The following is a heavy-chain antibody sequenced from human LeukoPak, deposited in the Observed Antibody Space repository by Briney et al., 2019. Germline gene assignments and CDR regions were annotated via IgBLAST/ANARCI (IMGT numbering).Heavy chain of an antibody. J-gene: IGHJ6*03. CDR3: TRDLRIAAAGYYYYYYYMDV. V-gene: IGHV3-49*03. D-gene: IGHD6-13*01. Sequence: PGGSLRLSCTAYGFTFGDYAMSWFRQAPGKGLEWVGFIRSKAYGGTTEYAASVKGRFTISRDDSKSIAYLQMNSLKTEDTAVYYCTRDLRIAAAGYYYYYYYMDVWGKGTTVTVSS. CDR2: IRSKAYGGTT. CDR1: GFTFGDYA.